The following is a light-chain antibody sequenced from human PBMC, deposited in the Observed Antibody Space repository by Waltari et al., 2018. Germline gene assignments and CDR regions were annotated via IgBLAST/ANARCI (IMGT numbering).Light chain of an antibody. Sequence: QSALTQPPSASGSPGQSVTISCTGTSRDVGAYNYVSWYQQYPGRAPKLIMYDVVKRPQGVPSRFSESKDGNTASLTVSGLQAEEEADYYGSSHAGSDNLGGFGGGTKLTVL. CDR3: SSHAGSDNLGG. J-gene: IGLJ2*01. CDR2: DVV. CDR1: SRDVGAYNY. V-gene: IGLV2-8*01.